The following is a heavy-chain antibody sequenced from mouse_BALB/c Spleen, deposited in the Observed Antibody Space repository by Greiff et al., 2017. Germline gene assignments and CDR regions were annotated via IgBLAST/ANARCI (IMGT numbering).Heavy chain of an antibody. CDR2: ISYSGST. Sequence: EVMLVESGPGLVKPSQSLSLTCTVSGYSITSDYAWNWLRQFPGNQLELMGYISYSGSTSYNPSLKSRISITRDASKNQFFLKLSSVTTEDTATYYGTIEEDNYGYPFAYWGQGTLVTVSA. J-gene: IGHJ3*01. D-gene: IGHD1-2*01. V-gene: IGHV3-2*02. CDR3: TIEEDNYGYPFAY. CDR1: GYSITSDYA.